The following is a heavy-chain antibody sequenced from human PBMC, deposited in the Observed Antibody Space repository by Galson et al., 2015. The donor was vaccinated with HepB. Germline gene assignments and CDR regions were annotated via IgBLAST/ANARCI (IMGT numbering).Heavy chain of an antibody. CDR2: IKPDGSEI. CDR3: AREKARSLYDPYWYFDV. J-gene: IGHJ2*01. CDR1: GFDFSSHW. V-gene: IGHV3-7*01. Sequence: SLRLSCAGYGFDFSSHWISWVRQAPGKELQWVANIKPDGSEIYYVDSVKGRFTISRDNAKMSVSLQMNSLRLEDTAFYYCAREKARSLYDPYWYFDVWGRGTLVTVSS. D-gene: IGHD3-3*01.